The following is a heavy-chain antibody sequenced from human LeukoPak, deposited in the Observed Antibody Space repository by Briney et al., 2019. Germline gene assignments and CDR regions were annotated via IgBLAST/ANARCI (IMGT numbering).Heavy chain of an antibody. V-gene: IGHV4-39*06. D-gene: IGHD6-13*01. CDR3: ARGSSWYRWSAFDI. CDR2: INHSGST. J-gene: IGHJ3*02. CDR1: GGSISSGSYY. Sequence: SQTLSLTCTVSGGSISSGSYYWSWIRQPPGKGLEWIGEINHSGSTNYNPSLKSRVTISVDTSKNQFPLKLSSVTAADTAVYYCARGSSWYRWSAFDIWGQGTMVTVSS.